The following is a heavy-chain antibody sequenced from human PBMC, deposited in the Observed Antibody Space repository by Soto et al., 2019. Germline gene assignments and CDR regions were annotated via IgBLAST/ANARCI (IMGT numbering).Heavy chain of an antibody. CDR1: GGSVSGGNY. Sequence: QVQLQESGPGLVKPSETLSLNCTVSGGSVSGGNYWNWIRQPPGKGLEWIGYIYYGVSTNYRPSLKSRATISGDTSKNQFSLKLTSVTAADTAVYYCARDQSGTYAFEHWGQGTLVTVSS. CDR3: ARDQSGTYAFEH. V-gene: IGHV4-61*01. J-gene: IGHJ1*01. CDR2: IYYGVST. D-gene: IGHD1-26*01.